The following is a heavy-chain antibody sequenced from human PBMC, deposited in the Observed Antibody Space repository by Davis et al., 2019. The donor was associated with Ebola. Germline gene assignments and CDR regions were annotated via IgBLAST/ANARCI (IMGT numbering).Heavy chain of an antibody. J-gene: IGHJ5*02. CDR1: GYSISSGYY. V-gene: IGHV4-38-2*02. Sequence: SETLSLTCTVSGYSISSGYYWGWIRQPPGKGLEWIGSIYHSGSTYYNPSLKSRVTISVDTSKNQFSLKLSSVTAADTAVYYCARGRGYGDLNWFDPWGQGTLVTVSS. CDR2: IYHSGST. CDR3: ARGRGYGDLNWFDP. D-gene: IGHD4-17*01.